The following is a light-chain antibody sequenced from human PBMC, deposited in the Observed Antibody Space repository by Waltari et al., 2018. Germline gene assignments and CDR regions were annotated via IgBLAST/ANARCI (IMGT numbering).Light chain of an antibody. CDR3: QHRHNWPPTFT. CDR1: QSVRNY. V-gene: IGKV3-11*01. Sequence: EIVLTQSPATLSLSPGDRATLSCRASQSVRNYLAWYRQKPGQAPRLLIYDASERAPGIPARVSGSGSGTYFTLTISSLEPDDFAVYYCQHRHNWPPTFTFGQGTKLEVK. CDR2: DAS. J-gene: IGKJ2*01.